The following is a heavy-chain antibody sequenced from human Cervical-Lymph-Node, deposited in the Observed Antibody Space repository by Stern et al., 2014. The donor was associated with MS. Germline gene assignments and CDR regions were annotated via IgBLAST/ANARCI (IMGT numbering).Heavy chain of an antibody. Sequence: EVQLVESGGGLVQPGGSLRLTCSASGFAFSSYWMHWVRQAPGKGLVWVSVISNDGRTTTYADSVKGRFTISRDNAKNTVYLQVNSLRADDTAVYYCARESGSGPCDSCGQGTLVTVSS. CDR2: ISNDGRTT. D-gene: IGHD6-19*01. CDR3: ARESGSGPCDS. J-gene: IGHJ4*02. CDR1: GFAFSSYW. V-gene: IGHV3-74*01.